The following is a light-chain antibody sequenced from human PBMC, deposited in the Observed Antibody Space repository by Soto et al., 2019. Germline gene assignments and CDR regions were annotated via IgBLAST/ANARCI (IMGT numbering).Light chain of an antibody. CDR1: QSVLYSSNNKNY. Sequence: DIVMTQSPDSLAVSLGERATINCKSSQSVLYSSNNKNYLAWYQQKPGQPPKLLIYWASTRESGVPDRFSGGGSGTDFTLTIRSLQAEDVAVYYCQQYYSNPLTFGGGTKVEIK. V-gene: IGKV4-1*01. J-gene: IGKJ4*01. CDR3: QQYYSNPLT. CDR2: WAS.